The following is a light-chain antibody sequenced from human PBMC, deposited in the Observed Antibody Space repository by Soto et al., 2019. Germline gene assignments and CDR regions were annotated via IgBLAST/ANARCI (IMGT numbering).Light chain of an antibody. V-gene: IGLV2-14*01. CDR3: SSYTSSSTWV. CDR2: EVS. Sequence: QSALTQPASVSGSPGQSITISCTGTSSDVGGYNYVSWYQQHPGKAPKLMNYEVSNRPSGVSNRFSGSKSGNTASLTISGLQAEDEADYYCSSYTSSSTWVFGGGTKVTVL. CDR1: SSDVGGYNY. J-gene: IGLJ3*02.